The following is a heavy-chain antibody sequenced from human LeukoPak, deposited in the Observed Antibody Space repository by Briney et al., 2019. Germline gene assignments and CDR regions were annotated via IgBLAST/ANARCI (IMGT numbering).Heavy chain of an antibody. Sequence: GGSLRLSCVASGFTVSTSYMSWVRQTPGKGLEWVSIIYYGGDIYYADSVKGRFTISRDNSKNTLYLQMNSLRAEDTAVYYCARRAGAYSHPYDYWGQGTLATVSS. CDR3: ARRAGAYSHPYDY. V-gene: IGHV3-66*04. D-gene: IGHD4/OR15-4a*01. CDR2: IYYGGDI. CDR1: GFTVSTSY. J-gene: IGHJ4*02.